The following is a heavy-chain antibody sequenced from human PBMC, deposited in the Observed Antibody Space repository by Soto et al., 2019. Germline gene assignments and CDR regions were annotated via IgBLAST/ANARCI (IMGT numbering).Heavy chain of an antibody. V-gene: IGHV3-53*01. J-gene: IGHJ6*02. Sequence: HPGGSLRLSCAASGFTVSSNYMSWVRQAPGKGLEWVSVIYSGGSTYYADSVKGRFTISRDNSKNTLYLQMNSLRAEDTAVYYCARGITVVSLGGGMDVWGQGTTVTVSS. CDR2: IYSGGST. CDR3: ARGITVVSLGGGMDV. D-gene: IGHD3-22*01. CDR1: GFTVSSNY.